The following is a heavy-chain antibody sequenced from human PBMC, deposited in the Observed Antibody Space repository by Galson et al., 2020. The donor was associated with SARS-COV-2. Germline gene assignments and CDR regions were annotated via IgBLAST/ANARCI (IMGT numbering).Heavy chain of an antibody. V-gene: IGHV4-59*02. CDR2: LYYSGRT. Sequence: SETLSLTCTVSGGSVSSYYWTWIRQSPGKGLEWIGHLYYSGRTHYNPSLKSRVTTSVDTSKNQFSLKLSSVTAADTAVYFCARGVPLYSCYYIDVCGNGTTFTV. CDR3: ARGVPLYSCYYIDV. J-gene: IGHJ6*03. CDR1: GGSVSSYY.